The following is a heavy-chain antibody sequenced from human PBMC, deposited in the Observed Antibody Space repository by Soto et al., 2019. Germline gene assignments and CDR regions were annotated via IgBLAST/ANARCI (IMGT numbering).Heavy chain of an antibody. CDR2: IDPSDSYT. D-gene: IGHD6-6*01. Sequence: GESLKISCKGSGYSFTSYWISWVRQMPGKGLEWMGRIDPSDSYTNYSPSFQGHVTISADKSISTAYLQWSSLKASDTAMHYCARLENSSPDFDYWGQGTLVTSPQ. V-gene: IGHV5-10-1*01. J-gene: IGHJ4*02. CDR1: GYSFTSYW. CDR3: ARLENSSPDFDY.